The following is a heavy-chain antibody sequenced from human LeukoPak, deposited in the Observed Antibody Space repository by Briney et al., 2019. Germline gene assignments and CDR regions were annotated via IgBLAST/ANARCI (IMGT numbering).Heavy chain of an antibody. CDR3: ARRGDGYNLYYFDY. Sequence: GGSLRLSCAASGFTFSSYGMPWVRQAPGKGLEWVAFIRYDGSNKYYADSVKGRFTISRDNSKNTLYLQMNSLRAEDTAVYYCARRGDGYNLYYFDYWGQGTLVTVSS. J-gene: IGHJ4*02. V-gene: IGHV3-30*02. D-gene: IGHD5-24*01. CDR2: IRYDGSNK. CDR1: GFTFSSYG.